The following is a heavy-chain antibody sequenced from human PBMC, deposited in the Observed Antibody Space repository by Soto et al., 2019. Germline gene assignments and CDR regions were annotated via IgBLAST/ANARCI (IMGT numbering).Heavy chain of an antibody. Sequence: SVKVSCKASGGTSSSYAISWVRQAPGQGLEWMGGIIPIFGTANYAQKFQGRVTITADESTSTAYMELSSLRSEDTAVYYCARERLGYCSGGSCYWDYYYGMDVWGQGTTVTVSS. J-gene: IGHJ6*02. CDR2: IIPIFGTA. CDR3: ARERLGYCSGGSCYWDYYYGMDV. V-gene: IGHV1-69*13. CDR1: GGTSSSYA. D-gene: IGHD2-15*01.